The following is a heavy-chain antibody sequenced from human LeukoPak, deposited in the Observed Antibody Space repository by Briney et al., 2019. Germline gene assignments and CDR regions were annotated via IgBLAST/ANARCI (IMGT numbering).Heavy chain of an antibody. Sequence: ASVKVSCKASGYTFTSYGISWVRQAPGQGLEWMGWISAYNGNTNYAQKLQGRVTMTTDTSTGTAYMELRSLRSDDTAVYYCAREAVWYGYWYFDLWGRGTLVTVSS. CDR2: ISAYNGNT. J-gene: IGHJ2*01. CDR1: GYTFTSYG. V-gene: IGHV1-18*01. D-gene: IGHD6-13*01. CDR3: AREAVWYGYWYFDL.